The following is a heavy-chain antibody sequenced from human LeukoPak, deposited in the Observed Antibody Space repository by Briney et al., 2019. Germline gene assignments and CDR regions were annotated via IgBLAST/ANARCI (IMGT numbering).Heavy chain of an antibody. CDR1: GFTVSNNC. CDR2: IYSGGST. CDR3: ARAPGPYCSSTSCYSLDY. J-gene: IGHJ4*02. V-gene: IGHV3-66*02. D-gene: IGHD2-2*02. Sequence: PGGSLRLSCAASGFTVSNNCMSWVRQAPGKGLEWVSVIYSGGSTYYADSVKGRFTISRDNSKNTLYLQMNSLSTEDTAVYYCARAPGPYCSSTSCYSLDYWGQGTLVTVSS.